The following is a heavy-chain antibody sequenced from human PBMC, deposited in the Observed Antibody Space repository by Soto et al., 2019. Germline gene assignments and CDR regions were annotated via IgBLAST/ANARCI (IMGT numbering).Heavy chain of an antibody. D-gene: IGHD3-3*01. CDR3: ARELVAYYDFWSGYGLDV. CDR2: ISAYNGNT. Sequence: ASLKVSCTGSGYTYTIYGISWVRQAPGQGLEWMGWISAYNGNTNYAQKLQGRVTMTTDTSTSTAYMELRSLRSDDTAVYYCARELVAYYDFWSGYGLDVWGQGTTVTVFS. CDR1: GYTYTIYG. V-gene: IGHV1-18*01. J-gene: IGHJ6*02.